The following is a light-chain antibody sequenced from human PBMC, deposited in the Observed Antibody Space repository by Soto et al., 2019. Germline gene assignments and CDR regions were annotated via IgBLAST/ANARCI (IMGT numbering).Light chain of an antibody. V-gene: IGLV2-8*01. CDR1: SSDVGGYNY. CDR2: EVS. CDR3: SSYAGSNNIG. J-gene: IGLJ2*01. Sequence: QSALTQPPSASGSPGQSVTISCTGTSSDVGGYNYVSWYQQHPGKAPKLIIYEVSKRPSGFPDRFSGSKSGNTASLTVSGLQAEDEDDYYCSSYAGSNNIGFGGRTKVTVL.